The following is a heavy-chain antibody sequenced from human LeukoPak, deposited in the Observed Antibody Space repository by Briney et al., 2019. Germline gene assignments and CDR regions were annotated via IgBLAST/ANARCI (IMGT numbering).Heavy chain of an antibody. V-gene: IGHV3-30*02. D-gene: IGHD3-10*01. CDR1: GFTFSSYG. Sequence: GGSLRLSCAASGFTFSSYGMHWVRQAPGKGLEWVAFIRYDGSNKYYADSVKGRFTISRDNSKNTLYLQMNSLRAEDTAVYYCAKMVTMVRGGPFDYWGQGTLVTVSS. CDR3: AKMVTMVRGGPFDY. J-gene: IGHJ4*02. CDR2: IRYDGSNK.